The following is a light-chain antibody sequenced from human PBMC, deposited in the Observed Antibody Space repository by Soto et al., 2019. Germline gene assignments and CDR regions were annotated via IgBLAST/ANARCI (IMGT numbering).Light chain of an antibody. Sequence: EIMMTQSPATLSVSPGERATLSCRASQSVSGNLAWYQQKPGQAPRLLIHGASTRATGIPARFSGSGSGTEFTLIISSLQSEDFAVFYCQQENRGPLTFGGGSKVEIK. CDR1: QSVSGN. J-gene: IGKJ4*02. CDR2: GAS. V-gene: IGKV3-15*01. CDR3: QQENRGPLT.